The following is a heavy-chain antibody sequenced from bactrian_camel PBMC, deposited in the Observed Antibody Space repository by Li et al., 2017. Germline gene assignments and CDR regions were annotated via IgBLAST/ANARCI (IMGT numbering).Heavy chain of an antibody. D-gene: IGHD4*01. J-gene: IGHJ6*01. CDR1: GFTAPSHC. CDR2: VDFDGST. V-gene: IGHV3S53*01. Sequence: QVQLVESGGGSVQVGGSLRLSCAGSGFTAPSHCMGWFRQFPGREREGVAAVDFDGSTQYADSAKGRFIISKDKAKSTAFTLYLQMNSLKPEDTAVYYCAADVIPSQIHSWRLGENGYWGQGTQVTVS. CDR3: AADVIPSQIHSWRLGENGY.